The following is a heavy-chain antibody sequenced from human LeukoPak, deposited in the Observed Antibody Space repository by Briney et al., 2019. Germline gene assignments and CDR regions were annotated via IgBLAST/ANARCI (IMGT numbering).Heavy chain of an antibody. V-gene: IGHV4-34*01. CDR1: GGSLSGYY. D-gene: IGHD3-22*01. J-gene: IGHJ4*02. CDR2: INHSGST. CDR3: ARGNYYDSGAYYPLW. Sequence: SETLSLTCAVYGGSLSGYYWSWIRQPPGKGLEWIGEINHSGSTNYNPSLRSRVTISVDTSKNQFSLKLSSVTAADTAVYYCARGNYYDSGAYYPLWGGQGTPVTVSS.